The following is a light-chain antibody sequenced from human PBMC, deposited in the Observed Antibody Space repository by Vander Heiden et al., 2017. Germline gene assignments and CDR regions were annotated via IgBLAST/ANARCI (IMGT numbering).Light chain of an antibody. V-gene: IGKV1-33*01. CDR3: QQYDNIGYT. J-gene: IGKJ2*01. Sequence: DIQLTQSPSSLSASVGDRVTLPCQAGQDNSNYLNWYQQKPGKAPKLLIYDASNLETGVPARISGSGSGTDFTLTISSLQPEDMAIYYCQQYDNIGYTFGQGTKLEIK. CDR1: QDNSNY. CDR2: DAS.